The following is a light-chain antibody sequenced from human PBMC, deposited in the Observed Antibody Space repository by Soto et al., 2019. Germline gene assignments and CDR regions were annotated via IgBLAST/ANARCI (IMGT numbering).Light chain of an antibody. V-gene: IGLV2-14*03. CDR3: CSYTTSTTYV. J-gene: IGLJ1*01. CDR2: DVS. CDR1: SSDVGAYNH. Sequence: QSVLTQPASVSGSPGQSITISCTGTSSDVGAYNHVSWYQHHPGKAPKLMIYDVSSRPSGVSNRFSGSKSGNTASLTISGPQAEDETAYYCCSYTTSTTYVFGTGTKLTVL.